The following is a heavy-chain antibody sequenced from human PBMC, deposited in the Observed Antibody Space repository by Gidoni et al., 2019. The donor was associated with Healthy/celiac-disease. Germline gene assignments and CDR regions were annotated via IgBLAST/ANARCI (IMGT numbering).Heavy chain of an antibody. CDR1: GFSLSTSGVG. V-gene: IGHV2-5*02. D-gene: IGHD4-17*01. J-gene: IGHJ3*02. CDR2: IYWDDDK. Sequence: QITLKESGPTLVKPTQTLTLPCTFSGFSLSTSGVGVGWIRQPPGKALEWLALIYWDDDKRYSPSLKSRLTITKDTSKNQVVLTMTNMDPVDTATYYCAHSQATVTTDAFDIWGQGTMVTVSS. CDR3: AHSQATVTTDAFDI.